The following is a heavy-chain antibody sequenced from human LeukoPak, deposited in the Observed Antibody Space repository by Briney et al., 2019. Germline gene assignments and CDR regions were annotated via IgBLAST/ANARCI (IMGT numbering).Heavy chain of an antibody. D-gene: IGHD6-19*01. V-gene: IGHV4-39*01. CDR3: ARRLGSGWIENWFDP. CDR2: IYYSGST. J-gene: IGHJ5*02. CDR1: GGSISSSSYY. Sequence: SETLSLTCTVSGGSISSSSYYWGWIRQPPGKGLEWIESIYYSGSTYYNPSLKSRVTISVDTSKNQFSLKLSSVTAADTAVYYCARRLGSGWIENWFDPWGQGTLVTVSS.